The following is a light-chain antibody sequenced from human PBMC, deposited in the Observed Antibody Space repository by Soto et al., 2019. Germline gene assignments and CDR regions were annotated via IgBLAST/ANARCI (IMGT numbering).Light chain of an antibody. CDR2: DTN. Sequence: QAVVTQEPSLTVSPGGTVTLTCGSSTGAVTSGHYPYWFQQKPGQAPRTLIYDTNNKHSWTPARFSGSLLGGKAALTLSGAQPEDEAEYYCLLSYSVTGVFGTGTKLTVL. V-gene: IGLV7-46*01. CDR3: LLSYSVTGV. CDR1: TGAVTSGHY. J-gene: IGLJ1*01.